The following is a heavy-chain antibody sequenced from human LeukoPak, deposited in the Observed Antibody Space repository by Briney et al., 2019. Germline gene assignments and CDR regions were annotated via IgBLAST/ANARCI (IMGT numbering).Heavy chain of an antibody. V-gene: IGHV1-2*02. CDR2: VNPNSGGT. CDR3: ARDREYRSSSYPLDY. D-gene: IGHD6-6*01. J-gene: IGHJ4*02. CDR1: GYTFTGYY. Sequence: ASVKVSCKASGYTFTGYYMHWVRQAPGQGLEWMGWVNPNSGGTNFAQKFQGRVTMTRDTAISTAYMELSRLRSDDTAVYFCARDREYRSSSYPLDYWGQGTLVTVSS.